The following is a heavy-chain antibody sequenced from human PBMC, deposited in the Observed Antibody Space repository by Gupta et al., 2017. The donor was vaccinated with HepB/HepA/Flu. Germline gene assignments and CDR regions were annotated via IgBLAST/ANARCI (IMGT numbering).Heavy chain of an antibody. Sequence: EVQLVESGGGLVQPGGSLRLSCAASGFTFSSYWMSWVRQAPGKGLEWVANIKQDGSEKYYVDSVKGRFTISRDNAKNSLYLQMNSLRAEDTAXYXCARVRXDYSNYYYYYMDVWGKGTTVTISS. CDR2: IKQDGSEK. J-gene: IGHJ6*03. CDR3: ARVRXDYSNYYYYYMDV. CDR1: GFTFSSYW. V-gene: IGHV3-7*01. D-gene: IGHD4-11*01.